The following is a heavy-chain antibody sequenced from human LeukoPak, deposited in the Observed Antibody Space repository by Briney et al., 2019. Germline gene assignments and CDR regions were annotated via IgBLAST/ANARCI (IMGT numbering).Heavy chain of an antibody. J-gene: IGHJ3*02. D-gene: IGHD1-26*01. CDR2: VDPEDGET. CDR1: GYTFTDYY. CDR3: ASFDPWELGNDAFDI. Sequence: GASVKVSCKASGYTFTDYYMHWVQQAPGKGLEWMGCVDPEDGETIYAEKFQGRVTITRNTSISTAYMELSSLRSEDTAVYYCASFDPWELGNDAFDIWGQGTMVTVSS. V-gene: IGHV1-69-2*01.